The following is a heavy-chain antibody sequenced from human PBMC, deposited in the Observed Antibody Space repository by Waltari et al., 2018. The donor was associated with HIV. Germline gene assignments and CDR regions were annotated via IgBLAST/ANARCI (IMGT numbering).Heavy chain of an antibody. CDR3: ARGDRAFDV. V-gene: IGHV1-18*01. Sequence: QVQLLQSGSEVKRPGASVKVSCKTSGYPFTDYGISWVRQAPRQGLEWMGWISTYKGNTKCAQTLQARISMTIDTSRHTAYMDLRSLRSDDTAVYYCARGDRAFDVWGQGTMVSVSS. D-gene: IGHD1-26*01. CDR1: GYPFTDYG. J-gene: IGHJ3*01. CDR2: ISTYKGNT.